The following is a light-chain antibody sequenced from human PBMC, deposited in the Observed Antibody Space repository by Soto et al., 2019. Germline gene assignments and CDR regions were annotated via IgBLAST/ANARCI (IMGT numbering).Light chain of an antibody. V-gene: IGKV3-20*01. CDR3: KQYGRSPYT. CDR1: QSVSSSY. Sequence: EIVLTQSPGTLSLSPGERATLSCRASQSVSSSYLAWYQQKPGQAPRLLIYGASSRATGIPDRFSGSGSVTDFTLTITKQEPEDFAVNCCKQYGRSPYTFGQGKKLEI. CDR2: GAS. J-gene: IGKJ2*01.